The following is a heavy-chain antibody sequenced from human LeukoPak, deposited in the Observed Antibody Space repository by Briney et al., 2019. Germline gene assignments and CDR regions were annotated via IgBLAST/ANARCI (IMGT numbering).Heavy chain of an antibody. D-gene: IGHD3-3*01. Sequence: GSLRLSCTASGFTFGDYVVSWFRRAPGKGLEWVGFIRSKAYGGTTEYAASVKGRFTISRDDSKSIAYLQMNSLKTEDTGVYYCTRGSDTVFGVSRDGFDYWGQGTLVTVSS. CDR3: TRGSDTVFGVSRDGFDY. CDR1: GFTFGDYV. V-gene: IGHV3-49*03. CDR2: IRSKAYGGTT. J-gene: IGHJ4*02.